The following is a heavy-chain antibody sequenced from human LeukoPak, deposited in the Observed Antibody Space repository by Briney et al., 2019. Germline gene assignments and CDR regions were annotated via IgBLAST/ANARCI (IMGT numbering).Heavy chain of an antibody. CDR1: GFTFSSYA. V-gene: IGHV3-21*01. CDR2: MSSSGSYI. Sequence: GGSLRLSCAASGFTFSSYAMNWVRQAPGKGLEWVSFMSSSGSYIYYADSVKGRFTISKDNAKNSLYLQMNSLRAEDTALYYCARGLDSSGGGYYFDYWGQGTLVTVSS. J-gene: IGHJ4*02. D-gene: IGHD3-10*01. CDR3: ARGLDSSGGGYYFDY.